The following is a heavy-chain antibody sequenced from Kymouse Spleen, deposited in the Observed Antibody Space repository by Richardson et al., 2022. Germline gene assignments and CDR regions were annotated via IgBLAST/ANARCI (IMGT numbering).Heavy chain of an antibody. CDR1: GFTFSSYG. Sequence: QVQLVESGGGVVQPGRSLRLSCAASGFTFSSYGMHWVRQAPGKGLEWVAVISYDGSNKYYADSVKGRFTISRDNSKNTLYLQMNSLRAEDTAVYYCAKDQGGQLDYYYGMDVWGQGTTVTVSS. CDR2: ISYDGSNK. V-gene: IGHV3-30*18. D-gene: IGHD6-6*01. CDR3: AKDQGGQLDYYYGMDV. J-gene: IGHJ6*02.